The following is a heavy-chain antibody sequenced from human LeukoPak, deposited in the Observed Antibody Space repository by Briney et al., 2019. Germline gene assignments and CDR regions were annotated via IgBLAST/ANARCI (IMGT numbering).Heavy chain of an antibody. CDR3: ARLSSYLVDWFDP. CDR2: IYHSGRT. J-gene: IGHJ5*02. D-gene: IGHD3-10*01. V-gene: IGHV4-38-2*02. Sequence: PSETLSLTCTVSGYSISSGYYWGWIRQPPGKGLEWIGSIYHSGRTFYNPSLKSRVTISVDTSKNQFSLKLTSVTAADTAVYYCARLSSYLVDWFDPWGQGTLVTVSS. CDR1: GYSISSGYY.